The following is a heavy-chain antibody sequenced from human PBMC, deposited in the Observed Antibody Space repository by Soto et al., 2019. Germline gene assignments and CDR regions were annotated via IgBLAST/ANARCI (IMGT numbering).Heavy chain of an antibody. CDR2: ISYDGSNK. D-gene: IGHD2-2*01. CDR1: GFTFSSYG. CDR3: AKAVGYCSSTSCRDYYFYYGMDV. Sequence: GGSLRLSCAASGFTFSSYGMHWVRKAPGKGLEWVAVISYDGSNKYYADSVKGRFTISRDNSKNTLYLQMNSLRAEDTAVYYCAKAVGYCSSTSCRDYYFYYGMDVWGQGTTVTVSS. V-gene: IGHV3-30*18. J-gene: IGHJ6*02.